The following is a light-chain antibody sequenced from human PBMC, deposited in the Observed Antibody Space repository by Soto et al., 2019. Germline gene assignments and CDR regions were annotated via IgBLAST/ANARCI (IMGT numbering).Light chain of an antibody. V-gene: IGLV2-14*01. CDR1: SSEVGGYNY. Sequence: QSVLTQPASVSGSPGQSITISCTGTSSEVGGYNYVSWYQQYPGKAPKFMIYDVSNRPSGVSNRFSGSKSGNTASLTISGLQAEDEADYYCSSYTTSNTRQIVFGTGTKVTVL. CDR3: SSYTTSNTRQIV. J-gene: IGLJ1*01. CDR2: DVS.